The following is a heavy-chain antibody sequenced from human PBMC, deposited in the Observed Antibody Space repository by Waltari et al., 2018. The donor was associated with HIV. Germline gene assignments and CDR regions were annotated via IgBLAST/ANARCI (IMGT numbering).Heavy chain of an antibody. CDR1: GFTFSSYW. J-gene: IGHJ5*02. CDR3: RSDCSSTSCPNWFDP. CDR2: INSDGSST. V-gene: IGHV3-74*01. D-gene: IGHD2-2*01. Sequence: EVQLVESGGGLVQPGGSLRLSCAASGFTFSSYWMNWVRQAPGKGLVWVSRINSDGSSTSYADSVKGRFTISRDNAKNTLYLQMNSLRAEDTAVYYCRSDCSSTSCPNWFDPWGQGTLVTVSS.